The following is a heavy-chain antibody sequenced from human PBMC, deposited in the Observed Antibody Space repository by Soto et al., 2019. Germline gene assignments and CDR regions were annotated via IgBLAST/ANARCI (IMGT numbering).Heavy chain of an antibody. Sequence: EVQLVESGGGLVQPGGSLRLSCAASGFTFSSHWMHWVRQAPGKGLVWVSRINTDGSSTTYADSVKGRFTISRYNAKNTLFRQMNSLRAEDTAVYYCARVAATVTKPRPYFHYWGQVTLVTVSS. V-gene: IGHV3-74*03. D-gene: IGHD4-17*01. CDR3: ARVAATVTKPRPYFHY. CDR1: GFTFSSHW. CDR2: INTDGSST. J-gene: IGHJ1*01.